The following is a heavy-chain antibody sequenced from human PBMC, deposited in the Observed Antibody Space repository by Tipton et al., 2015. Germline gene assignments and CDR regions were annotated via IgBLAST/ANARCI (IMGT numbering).Heavy chain of an antibody. Sequence: TLSLTCSVSGDSISSGNYYWNWLRQHPGQGLEWIGYSYNSGSTYYNPSLKSRLTISVDTSKSQLSLKLSSVTAADTAEYYWARLGPYGVVPPPVDSWGQGTRVPVSS. J-gene: IGHJ4*02. D-gene: IGHD4-17*01. V-gene: IGHV4-31*03. CDR2: SYNSGST. CDR1: GDSISSGNYY. CDR3: ARLGPYGVVPPPVDS.